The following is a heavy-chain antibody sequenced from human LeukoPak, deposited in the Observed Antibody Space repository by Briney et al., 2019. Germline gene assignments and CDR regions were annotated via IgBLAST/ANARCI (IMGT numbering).Heavy chain of an antibody. CDR2: IKQDGSEK. Sequence: GGSLRLSCAASGFTFSSYWMSWVRQAPGKGLEWVANIKQDGSEKYYVDSVKGRFTISRDNAKNSLYLQMNSLRAEDTVVYYCARGGIVGASPIDYWGQGTLVTVSS. CDR1: GFTFSSYW. D-gene: IGHD1-26*01. V-gene: IGHV3-7*01. J-gene: IGHJ4*02. CDR3: ARGGIVGASPIDY.